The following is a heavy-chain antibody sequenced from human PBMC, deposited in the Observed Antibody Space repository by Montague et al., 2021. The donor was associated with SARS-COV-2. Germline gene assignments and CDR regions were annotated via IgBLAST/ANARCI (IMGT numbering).Heavy chain of an antibody. V-gene: IGHV3-21*01. Sequence: SLRLSCAASGFTFSSYSMNWVRQAPGKGLEWVSSISSSSSYIYYADSVKGRFTISRDNAKNSLYLQMNSLRAEDTAVHYCARDLDIVVVPAASSLYYYGMDVWGQGTTVTVSS. CDR2: ISSSSSYI. D-gene: IGHD2-2*01. CDR3: ARDLDIVVVPAASSLYYYGMDV. J-gene: IGHJ6*02. CDR1: GFTFSSYS.